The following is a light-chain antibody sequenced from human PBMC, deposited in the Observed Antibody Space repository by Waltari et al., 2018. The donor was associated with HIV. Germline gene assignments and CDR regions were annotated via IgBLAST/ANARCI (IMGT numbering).Light chain of an antibody. Sequence: QSVLTQPPSVSEAPRQRVTISCSGSSSNIGTNPVNWYQQLPGKPPKLLIYYDDLLASGVSDRFSGSKSGTSASLAISGLQSEDESGYYCAAWDDSLNGVVFGGGTKLTVL. J-gene: IGLJ2*01. V-gene: IGLV1-36*01. CDR3: AAWDDSLNGVV. CDR1: SSNIGTNP. CDR2: YDD.